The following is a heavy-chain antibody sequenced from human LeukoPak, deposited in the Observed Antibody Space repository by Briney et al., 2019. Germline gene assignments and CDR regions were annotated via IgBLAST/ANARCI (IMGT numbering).Heavy chain of an antibody. V-gene: IGHV4-34*01. D-gene: IGHD6-19*01. Sequence: PSETLSLTCAVYGGSFSGYYWSWIRQPPGKGLEWIGEINHSGSTNYNPSLKSRVTISVDTSKNQFSLKLSSVTAADTAVYYCARAEAVAGTFDYWGQGTLVTVSS. CDR3: ARAEAVAGTFDY. CDR2: INHSGST. CDR1: GGSFSGYY. J-gene: IGHJ4*02.